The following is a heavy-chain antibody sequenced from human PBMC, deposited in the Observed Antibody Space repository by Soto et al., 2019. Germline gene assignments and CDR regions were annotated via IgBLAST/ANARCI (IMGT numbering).Heavy chain of an antibody. Sequence: SETLSLTCTVSGGSISSGGYYWSWIRQHPGKGLEWIGYIYYSGSSYYNPSLKSRVTISVDTSKNQFSLKLSSVTAADTAVYYCARVSVSGGSFVHFDRWGPGTLVTVSS. V-gene: IGHV4-31*03. CDR1: GGSISSGGYY. D-gene: IGHD2-15*01. J-gene: IGHJ4*02. CDR3: ARVSVSGGSFVHFDR. CDR2: IYYSGSS.